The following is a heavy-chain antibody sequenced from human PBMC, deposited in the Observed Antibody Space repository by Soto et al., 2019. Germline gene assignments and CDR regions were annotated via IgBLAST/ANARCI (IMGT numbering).Heavy chain of an antibody. V-gene: IGHV3-74*01. CDR2: IDSDGSRT. Sequence: GGSLRLSCAASGVTFSSYSMHWVRQAPGKGLVWVSRIDSDGSRTRYADSVKGRFTISRDNAKNTLYLQMNSLRAEDTAMYFCARDVELQSFDYWGQGTLVTVSS. CDR1: GVTFSSYS. CDR3: ARDVELQSFDY. D-gene: IGHD1-26*01. J-gene: IGHJ4*02.